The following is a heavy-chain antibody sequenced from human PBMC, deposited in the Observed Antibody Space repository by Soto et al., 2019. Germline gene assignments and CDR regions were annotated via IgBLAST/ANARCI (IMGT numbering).Heavy chain of an antibody. V-gene: IGHV2-5*01. CDR2: IHSNDDS. D-gene: IGHD5-12*01. CDR3: THTRESGLPGFDY. Sequence: QITLKESGPTLVKPTQTLTLTCTFSGFSLSTSGVAVGWIRQPPGKALEWLALIHSNDDSRYSPSLKSRLTITKETSRNQVVLTMTHMDPVDTATYFCTHTRESGLPGFDYWGQGTLVTVSS. CDR1: GFSLSTSGVA. J-gene: IGHJ4*02.